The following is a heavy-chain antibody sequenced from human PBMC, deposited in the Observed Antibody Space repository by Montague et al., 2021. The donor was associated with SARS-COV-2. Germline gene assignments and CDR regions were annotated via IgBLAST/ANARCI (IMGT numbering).Heavy chain of an antibody. V-gene: IGHV6-1*01. D-gene: IGHD6-13*01. CDR1: GDSVSSNSAA. J-gene: IGHJ4*02. CDR2: TYYRSKWYN. Sequence: SAISGDSVSSNSAAWNWIRQSPSRGLEWLGRTYYRSKWYNDYAVAVKSRITINPNTSKNQFSLQLNSVTPEDTAVYYCARGGSWLYYFDYWGQGTLVTVSS. CDR3: ARGGSWLYYFDY.